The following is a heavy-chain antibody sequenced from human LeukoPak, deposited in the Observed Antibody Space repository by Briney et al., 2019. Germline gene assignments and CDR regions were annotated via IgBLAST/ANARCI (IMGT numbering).Heavy chain of an antibody. CDR3: ARAQDLVAGYSSSWYLGDAFDI. D-gene: IGHD6-13*01. CDR1: GFTFSSYE. CDR2: ISSSGSTI. V-gene: IGHV3-48*03. J-gene: IGHJ3*02. Sequence: GGSLRLSCAASGFTFSSYEMNWVRQAPGKGLEWVSYISSSGSTIYYADSVKGRFTISRDNSKNTLYLQMNSLRAEDTALYYCARAQDLVAGYSSSWYLGDAFDIWGQGTMVTVSS.